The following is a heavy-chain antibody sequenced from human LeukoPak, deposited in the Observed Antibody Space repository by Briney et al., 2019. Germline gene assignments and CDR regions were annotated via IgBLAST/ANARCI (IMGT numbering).Heavy chain of an antibody. CDR1: GGSISSYY. J-gene: IGHJ4*02. V-gene: IGHV4-59*01. CDR2: IEYSGST. Sequence: SGTLSLTCTVSGGSISSYYWSWIRQPPGKGLEWIGYIEYSGSTNYNPSLKRRVTISLDTSKNQFSLKLSSVTAADTAVYYCARGIAVGPGPNDYWGQGTLVTVSS. D-gene: IGHD6-19*01. CDR3: ARGIAVGPGPNDY.